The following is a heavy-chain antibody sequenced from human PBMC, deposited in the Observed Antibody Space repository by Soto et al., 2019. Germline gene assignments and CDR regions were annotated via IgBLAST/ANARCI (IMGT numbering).Heavy chain of an antibody. J-gene: IGHJ3*02. Sequence: GGSLRLSCAASGFTFSSYAMHWVRQAPGKGLEWVAVISYDGSNKYYADSVKGRFTISRDNSKNTLYLQMNSLRAEDTAVYYCARPFLPAASYLDSDAFDIWGQGTMVTVSS. CDR1: GFTFSSYA. V-gene: IGHV3-30-3*01. CDR2: ISYDGSNK. D-gene: IGHD2-2*01. CDR3: ARPFLPAASYLDSDAFDI.